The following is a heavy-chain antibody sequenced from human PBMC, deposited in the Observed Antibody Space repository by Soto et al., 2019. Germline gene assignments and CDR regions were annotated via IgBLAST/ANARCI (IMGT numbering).Heavy chain of an antibody. CDR1: GFTFSSYA. CDR2: ISGSGGTP. D-gene: IGHD3-9*01. CDR3: TRGFNLTCDY. J-gene: IGHJ4*02. Sequence: GGSLRLSCAASGFTFSSYAMTWVRQAPGKGLEWVSSISGSGGTPYYADSVKGRFTTSTDNSKNTLYLHMSGLRADDTAVYYCTRGFNLTCDYWGQGTLVTVYS. V-gene: IGHV3-23*01.